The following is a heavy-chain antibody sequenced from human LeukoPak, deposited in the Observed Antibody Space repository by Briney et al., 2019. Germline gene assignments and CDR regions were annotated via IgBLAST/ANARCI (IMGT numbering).Heavy chain of an antibody. CDR3: ARHPLGGYWFDP. CDR2: VIPIFGIA. CDR1: GGTFSSYA. Sequence: SVKVSCKASGGTFSSYAISWVRQAPGQGLEWMGRVIPIFGIANYAQKFQGRVTITADKSTSTAYMELSSLRSEDTAVYYCARHPLGGYWFDPWGQGTLVTVSS. J-gene: IGHJ5*02. V-gene: IGHV1-69*04.